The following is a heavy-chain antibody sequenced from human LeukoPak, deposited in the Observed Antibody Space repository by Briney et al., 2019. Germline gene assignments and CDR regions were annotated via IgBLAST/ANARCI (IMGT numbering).Heavy chain of an antibody. J-gene: IGHJ4*02. Sequence: SETLSLTCSVSGDSISSDDYYWGWIRQPPGKGLEWIGYILYRGTAYYHPSLKSRVIISVDTSRNEFSLELTSVTAADTAVYYCARFRRGIYYFGRWGQGTLVTVSS. CDR1: GDSISSDDYY. CDR3: ARFRRGIYYFGR. D-gene: IGHD2-8*02. V-gene: IGHV4-30-4*01. CDR2: ILYRGTA.